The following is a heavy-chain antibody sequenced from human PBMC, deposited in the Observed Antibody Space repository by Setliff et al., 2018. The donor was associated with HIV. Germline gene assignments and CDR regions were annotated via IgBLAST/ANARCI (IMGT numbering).Heavy chain of an antibody. Sequence: GASVKVSCKASGYPFSGYGISWVRQAPGQGLEWMGWISAYSGDTNYAQKFQGRLTMTTDTSTSTAYMELRSLRSDDTAMYYRARPGGSYGDYGWYLRFWGQGTLVTVSS. D-gene: IGHD4-17*01. CDR3: ARPGGSYGDYGWYLRF. CDR1: GYPFSGYG. J-gene: IGHJ4*02. CDR2: ISAYSGDT. V-gene: IGHV1-18*01.